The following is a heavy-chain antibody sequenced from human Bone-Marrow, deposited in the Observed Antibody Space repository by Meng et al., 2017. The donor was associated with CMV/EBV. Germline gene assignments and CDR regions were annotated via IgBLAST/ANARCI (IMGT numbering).Heavy chain of an antibody. CDR2: IYGSGGTT. Sequence: GESLKISCAASGFIFNNYAMTWVRQTPGKGLEWVSTIYGSGGTTNYADSVKGRFTISRDDSRNTLYLQMNSLRVDDTAVFYCARGDSSTTWLVFDYWGLGTLVTVSS. V-gene: IGHV3-23*01. D-gene: IGHD6-13*01. CDR3: ARGDSSTTWLVFDY. CDR1: GFIFNNYA. J-gene: IGHJ4*02.